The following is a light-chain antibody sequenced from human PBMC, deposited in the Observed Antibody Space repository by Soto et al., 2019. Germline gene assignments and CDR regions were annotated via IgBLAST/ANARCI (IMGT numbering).Light chain of an antibody. CDR3: QQYGSSPPYT. J-gene: IGKJ2*01. CDR1: HSVSSSS. CDR2: GAS. V-gene: IGKV3-20*01. Sequence: EIVLTQSPGTLSLSPGERATLSCRASHSVSSSSVAWYQQKPGQAPRLLIYGASSRATGIPDRFSGSGSGTEVSLTISRLEPADFAVYYCQQYGSSPPYTFGQGTKLEIK.